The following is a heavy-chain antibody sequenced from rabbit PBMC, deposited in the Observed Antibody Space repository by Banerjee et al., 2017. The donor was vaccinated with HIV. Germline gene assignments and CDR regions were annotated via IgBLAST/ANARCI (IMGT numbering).Heavy chain of an antibody. CDR2: IYPDYDST. J-gene: IGHJ4*01. D-gene: IGHD8-1*01. CDR3: AVGAGSSYYRGL. Sequence: QQQLEESGGGLVKPEGSLTLTCKASGIDFSSSGISWVRQAPGKGLEWIAYIYPDYDSTDYASWVNGRFTISRSTSLNTVDLKMTSLTAADTATYFCAVGAGSSYYRGLWGPGTLVTVS. CDR1: GIDFSSSG. V-gene: IGHV1S47*01.